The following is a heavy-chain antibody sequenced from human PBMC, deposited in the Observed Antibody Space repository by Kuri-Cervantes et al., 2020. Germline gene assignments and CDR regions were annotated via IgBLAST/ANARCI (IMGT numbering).Heavy chain of an antibody. D-gene: IGHD3-9*01. Sequence: SETLSLTCTVSGGSISGSSYYWGWIRQPPGKGLEWIGSIYHSGSTYYNPSLKSRVTISVDTSKNQFSLKLSSVTAADTAVYYCARAPFDWRFDYWGQGTLVTVSS. CDR1: GGSISGSSYY. J-gene: IGHJ4*02. CDR2: IYHSGST. CDR3: ARAPFDWRFDY. V-gene: IGHV4-39*07.